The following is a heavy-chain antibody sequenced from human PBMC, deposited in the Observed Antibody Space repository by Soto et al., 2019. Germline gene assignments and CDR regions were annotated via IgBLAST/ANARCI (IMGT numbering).Heavy chain of an antibody. V-gene: IGHV4-59*01. Sequence: SETLSLTCTVSGGSISSYYRSWIRQPPGKGLEWIGYIYYSGSTNYNPSLKSRVTISADTSKNQFSLKLSSVTAADTAVFYCASGYDYADSGGDDDACDIWGQGTMVTVSS. CDR2: IYYSGST. J-gene: IGHJ3*02. D-gene: IGHD3-22*01. CDR3: ASGYDYADSGGDDDACDI. CDR1: GGSISSYY.